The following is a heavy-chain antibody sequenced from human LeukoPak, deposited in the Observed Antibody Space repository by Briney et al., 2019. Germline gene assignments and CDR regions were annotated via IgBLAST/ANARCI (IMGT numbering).Heavy chain of an antibody. V-gene: IGHV4-39*07. Sequence: SETLSLTCTVYGGSISSGSYYWGWIRQPPGKGLEWIGEINHSGRTNYNPSLKSRVTISVDTSKNQFSLKLSSVTAADTAVYYSARGLGSGWLFPRHWFDPWGQGTLVTVSS. CDR2: INHSGRT. CDR3: ARGLGSGWLFPRHWFDP. D-gene: IGHD3-22*01. J-gene: IGHJ5*02. CDR1: GGSISSGSYY.